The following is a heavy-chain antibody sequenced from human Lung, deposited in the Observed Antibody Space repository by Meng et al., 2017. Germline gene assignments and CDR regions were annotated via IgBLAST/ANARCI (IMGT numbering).Heavy chain of an antibody. Sequence: QVQLQQSDAGLWKPPETLSLSCTVYGGSFSGYYGSWIRQPPGKGLEWIGEIIDSGSTNYNPSLKSRVALSVDTSKNQFSQRVTSVPAADSTVYYCGRRAYSSGWYFDYWGQGTLVTVSS. V-gene: IGHV4-34*02. CDR3: GRRAYSSGWYFDY. J-gene: IGHJ4*02. CDR1: GGSFSGYY. D-gene: IGHD6-19*01. CDR2: IIDSGST.